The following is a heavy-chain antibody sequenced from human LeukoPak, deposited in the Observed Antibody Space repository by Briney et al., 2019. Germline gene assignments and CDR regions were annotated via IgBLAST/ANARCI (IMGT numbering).Heavy chain of an antibody. J-gene: IGHJ4*02. CDR1: GFPFSTYS. Sequence: GGSLRLSCAASGFPFSTYSMSWARQAPGKGLEWVSSIRGSDGSTYYADSVKGRFAISRDNSKNTLYLQMNSLRAEDTAVYYCAKDVYGDYGGLDYWGQGTLVTVSS. CDR3: AKDVYGDYGGLDY. CDR2: IRGSDGST. V-gene: IGHV3-23*01. D-gene: IGHD4-17*01.